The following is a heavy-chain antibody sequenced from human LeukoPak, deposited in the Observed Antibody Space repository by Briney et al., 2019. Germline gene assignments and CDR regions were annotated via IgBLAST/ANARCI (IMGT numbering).Heavy chain of an antibody. CDR3: ARHRGYDSSGYYYGGHWYFDL. V-gene: IGHV4-4*02. CDR2: IYHSGST. CDR1: GGSISSSNW. D-gene: IGHD3-22*01. Sequence: PSGTLSLTCAVSGGSISSSNWWSWVRQPPGKGLEWIGEIYHSGSTNYNPSLKSRVTISVDKSKNQFSLKLSSVIAADTAVYYCARHRGYDSSGYYYGGHWYFDLWGRGTLVTVSS. J-gene: IGHJ2*01.